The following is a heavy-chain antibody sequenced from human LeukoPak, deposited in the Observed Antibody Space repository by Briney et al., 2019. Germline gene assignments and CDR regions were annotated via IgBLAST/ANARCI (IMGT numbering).Heavy chain of an antibody. Sequence: SETLSLTCTVSGGSIISSNYFWAWIRQPPGKGLEWIGSIFYSGSTYYTPSLQSRVTMSVDTSKNQSSLKLTSVSAADTAVYYCARLLKRNENTAWGQGTLVTVAS. D-gene: IGHD2/OR15-2a*01. V-gene: IGHV4-39*01. CDR2: IFYSGST. CDR1: GGSIISSNYF. J-gene: IGHJ5*02. CDR3: ARLLKRNENTA.